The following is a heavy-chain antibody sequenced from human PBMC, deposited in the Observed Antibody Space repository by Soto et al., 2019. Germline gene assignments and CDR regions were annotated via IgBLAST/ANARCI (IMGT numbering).Heavy chain of an antibody. CDR2: ISSSSYT. Sequence: GGSLRLSCAASGFTFSDYYMSWIRQAPGKGLEWVSYISSSSYTNYADSVKGRFTISRDNAKNSLYLQMNSLRAEDTAVYYCARDGNSIAAAGSFDYWGQGTLGTVS. V-gene: IGHV3-11*06. CDR1: GFTFSDYY. CDR3: ARDGNSIAAAGSFDY. D-gene: IGHD6-13*01. J-gene: IGHJ4*02.